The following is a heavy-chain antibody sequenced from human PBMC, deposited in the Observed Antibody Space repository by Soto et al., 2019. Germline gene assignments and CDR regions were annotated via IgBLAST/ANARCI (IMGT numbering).Heavy chain of an antibody. D-gene: IGHD2-2*03. CDR1: GYTFTSYG. CDR2: ISAYNGNT. Sequence: QVQLVQSGAEVKKPGASVKVSCKASGYTFTSYGISCVRQAPGQGLEWMGWISAYNGNTNYAQKLQGRVTMTTDTPTSTAYMEQRSLRSDDTAVYYCARLDIVLVPAAMLTTASYYYYYMDVWGKWTTVTVSS. J-gene: IGHJ6*03. V-gene: IGHV1-18*01. CDR3: ARLDIVLVPAAMLTTASYYYYYMDV.